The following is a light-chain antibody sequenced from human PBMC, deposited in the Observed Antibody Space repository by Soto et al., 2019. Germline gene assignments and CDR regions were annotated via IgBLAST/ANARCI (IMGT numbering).Light chain of an antibody. Sequence: MTHSPATLSVSPWERATLSCTASQSVSSNLSWYQQKPGQAPRLLIYGASTRATGIPARFSGSGSGTEFTLTISSLQSEDFAVYYCQQYNNWPPIAFGQGTRLEIK. CDR2: GAS. CDR3: QQYNNWPPIA. J-gene: IGKJ5*01. CDR1: QSVSSN. V-gene: IGKV3-15*01.